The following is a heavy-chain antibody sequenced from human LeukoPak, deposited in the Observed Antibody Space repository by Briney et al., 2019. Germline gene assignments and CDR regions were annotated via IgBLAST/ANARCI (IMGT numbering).Heavy chain of an antibody. D-gene: IGHD3-10*01. V-gene: IGHV3-48*03. CDR1: GFTFSSYE. CDR3: AKDVMYGSGSYYKGLDY. Sequence: GGSLRLSCAASGFTFSSYEMNWVRQAPGKGLEWVSYISSSGSTIYYADSVKGRFTISRDNSKNTLYLQMNSLRAEDTAVYYCAKDVMYGSGSYYKGLDYWGQGTLVTVSS. CDR2: ISSSGSTI. J-gene: IGHJ4*02.